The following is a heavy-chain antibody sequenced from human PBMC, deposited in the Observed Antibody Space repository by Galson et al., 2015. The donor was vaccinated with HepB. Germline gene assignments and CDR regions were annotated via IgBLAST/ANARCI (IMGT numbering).Heavy chain of an antibody. V-gene: IGHV3-30*04. CDR1: GFTFSSYA. CDR3: ARGGDILTGYIDAFDI. D-gene: IGHD3-9*01. J-gene: IGHJ3*02. Sequence: SLRLSCAASGFTFSSYAMHWVRQAPGKGLEWVAVISYDGSNKYYADSVKGRFTISRDNSKNTLYLQMNSLRAEDTAVYYCARGGDILTGYIDAFDIWGQGTMVTVSS. CDR2: ISYDGSNK.